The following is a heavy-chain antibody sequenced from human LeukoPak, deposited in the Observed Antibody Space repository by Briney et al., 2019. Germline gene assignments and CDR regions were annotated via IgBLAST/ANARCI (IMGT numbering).Heavy chain of an antibody. J-gene: IGHJ6*03. Sequence: SETLSLTCAVYGGSFSGYYWSWIRQPPGKGLEWIGEINHSGSTNYNPSLKSRVTISVDTSKNQFSLKLSSVTAADTAVYYCARSARHGNGYYYYYYYMDVWGKGTTVTVSS. CDR3: ARSARHGNGYYYYYYYMDV. CDR1: GGSFSGYY. V-gene: IGHV4-34*01. CDR2: INHSGST. D-gene: IGHD4-23*01.